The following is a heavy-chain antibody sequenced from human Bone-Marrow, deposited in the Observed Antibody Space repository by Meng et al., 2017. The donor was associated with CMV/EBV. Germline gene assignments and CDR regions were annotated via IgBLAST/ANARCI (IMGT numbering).Heavy chain of an antibody. CDR3: ARGWLRFLEWLPPSDI. Sequence: ASVKVSCKASGYTFTSYDINWVRQATGQGLEWMGWMNPNSGNTGYAQKFQGRVTMTRNTSISTAYMELSSLRSEDTAVYYCARGWLRFLEWLPPSDIWGQGTMVTVSS. CDR2: MNPNSGNT. CDR1: GYTFTSYD. D-gene: IGHD3-3*01. V-gene: IGHV1-8*01. J-gene: IGHJ3*02.